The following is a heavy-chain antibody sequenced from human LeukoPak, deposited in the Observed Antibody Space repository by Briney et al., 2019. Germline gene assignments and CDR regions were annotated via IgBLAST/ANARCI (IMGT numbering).Heavy chain of an antibody. CDR1: GGSISSYY. CDR3: ARAEYSGYGNYYYGMDV. D-gene: IGHD5-12*01. CDR2: IYDSGSS. Sequence: PSETLSLTCTVSGGSISSYYWNWIRQPPGKGLEWIGYIYDSGSSNYNPSLKSRVTISVDTSKNQFSLKLSSVTAADTAVYYCARAEYSGYGNYYYGMDVWGQGTTVTVSS. J-gene: IGHJ6*02. V-gene: IGHV4-59*01.